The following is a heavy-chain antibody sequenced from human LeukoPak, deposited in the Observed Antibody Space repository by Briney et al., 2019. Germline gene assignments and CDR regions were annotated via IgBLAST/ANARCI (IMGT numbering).Heavy chain of an antibody. CDR3: TREGRGSDAFDY. Sequence: PGRSLRLSCTTSGFTFGDYAMSWVRQAPGKGLEWVGFIRSKVYGGTTEYAASVKGRFTISRDDSRRIVYLQMNSLKTEDTAVYYCTREGRGSDAFDYWGQGTLVTVSS. CDR2: IRSKVYGGTT. J-gene: IGHJ4*02. CDR1: GFTFGDYA. D-gene: IGHD3-16*01. V-gene: IGHV3-49*04.